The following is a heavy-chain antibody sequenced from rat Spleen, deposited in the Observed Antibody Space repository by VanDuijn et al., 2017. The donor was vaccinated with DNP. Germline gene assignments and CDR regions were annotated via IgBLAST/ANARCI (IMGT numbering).Heavy chain of an antibody. J-gene: IGHJ2*01. CDR1: GFTFSDYY. CDR2: IRYDGGRT. V-gene: IGHV5-22*01. CDR3: VRWNSGHFDY. Sequence: EVQLVESGGDLVQPGRSLKLFCAASGFTFSDYYMAWVRQAPTKGLEWVAYIRYDGGRTKYGDSGKVRFTISRDNAKNTLYQQRNRLRSEDMAPYYCVRWNSGHFDYWGQGVMVPVSS. D-gene: IGHD4-3*01.